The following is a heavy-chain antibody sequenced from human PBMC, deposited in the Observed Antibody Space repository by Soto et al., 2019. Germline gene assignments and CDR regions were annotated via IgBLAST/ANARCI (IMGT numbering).Heavy chain of an antibody. CDR2: IYYSGST. Sequence: QVQLQESGPGLVKPSQTLSLTGTVSGGSISSGDYYWSWIRQPPGKVLEWIGYIYYSGSTYYNPSLKSRVTISVDTSKNQFSRKLSSVTAADTAVYYCARGSLDNGDPYFDYWGQGTMVTVSS. CDR3: ARGSLDNGDPYFDY. J-gene: IGHJ4*02. D-gene: IGHD4-17*01. CDR1: GGSISSGDYY. V-gene: IGHV4-30-4*01.